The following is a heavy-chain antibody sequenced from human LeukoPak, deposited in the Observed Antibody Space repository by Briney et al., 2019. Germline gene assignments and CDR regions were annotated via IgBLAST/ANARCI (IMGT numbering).Heavy chain of an antibody. V-gene: IGHV1-69*04. CDR2: IIPILGTA. CDR1: GGTFSSYA. D-gene: IGHD6-19*01. Sequence: ASVKVSCKASGGTFSSYAISWVRQAPGQGLEWMGRIIPILGTANYAQKLQGRVTITADKSTSTAYMELSSLRSEDTAVYYCARSPDHYSSGWYDYWGQGTLVTVSS. J-gene: IGHJ4*02. CDR3: ARSPDHYSSGWYDY.